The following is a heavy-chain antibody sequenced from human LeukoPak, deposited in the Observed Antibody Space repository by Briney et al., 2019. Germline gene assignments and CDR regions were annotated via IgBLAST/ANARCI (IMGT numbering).Heavy chain of an antibody. CDR3: ARDLRYCSSASCSENGAFDI. CDR2: ISASGGNT. D-gene: IGHD2-2*01. CDR1: GFTFSSYA. Sequence: GGSLRLSCAASGFTFSSYAMSWVRQAPGKGLEWVSTISASGGNTYYADSVKGRFTISRDNARNSLFLQMNSLRAEDTAVYYCARDLRYCSSASCSENGAFDIWGQGTMVTVSS. V-gene: IGHV3-23*01. J-gene: IGHJ3*02.